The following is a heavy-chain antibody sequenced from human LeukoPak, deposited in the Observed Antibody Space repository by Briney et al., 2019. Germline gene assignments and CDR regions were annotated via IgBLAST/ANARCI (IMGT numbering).Heavy chain of an antibody. CDR1: GFTFTSYN. CDR3: ARDPGYYYPTI. D-gene: IGHD3-10*01. J-gene: IGHJ3*02. Sequence: GGSLRLSCAASGFTFTSYNMNWVRQAPGKGLVWVSRINSDGSSTSYADSVKGRFTISRDNAKNTLYLQMNSLRAEDTAVYYCARDPGYYYPTIWGQGTMVTVSS. V-gene: IGHV3-74*01. CDR2: INSDGSST.